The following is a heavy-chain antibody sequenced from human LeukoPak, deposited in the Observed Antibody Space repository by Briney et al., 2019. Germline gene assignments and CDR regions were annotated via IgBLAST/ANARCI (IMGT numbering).Heavy chain of an antibody. J-gene: IGHJ3*02. CDR2: IYYSGST. CDR1: GGSISSHY. V-gene: IGHV4-59*11. D-gene: IGHD3-22*01. Sequence: SETLSLTCTVSGGSISSHYWSWIRQPPGKGLEWFGYIYYSGSTNYNPSLKSRVTISVDTSKNQFSLKLSSVTAADTAVYYCAREGFYYYDRALIGAFDIWGHGTMVTVSS. CDR3: AREGFYYYDRALIGAFDI.